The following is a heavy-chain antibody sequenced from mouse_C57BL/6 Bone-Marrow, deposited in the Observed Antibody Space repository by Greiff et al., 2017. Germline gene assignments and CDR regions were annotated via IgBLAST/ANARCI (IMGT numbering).Heavy chain of an antibody. J-gene: IGHJ1*03. D-gene: IGHD1-1*01. Sequence: QVQLQQPGAELVMPGASVKLSCKASGYTFTSYWMPWVKQRPGQGLEWIGEIDPADSYTNYNQKFKGKSTLTVDKSSSTAYMQLSSLTSEYSAVYYGAITTVVATRYWYDDVWGTGTTVTVSS. CDR3: AITTVVATRYWYDDV. CDR1: GYTFTSYW. CDR2: IDPADSYT. V-gene: IGHV1-69*01.